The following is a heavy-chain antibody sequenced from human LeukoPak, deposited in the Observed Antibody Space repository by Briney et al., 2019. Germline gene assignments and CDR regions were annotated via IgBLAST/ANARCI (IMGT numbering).Heavy chain of an antibody. Sequence: GASVKVSCKASGYTFTGYYMHWVRQAPGQGLEWMGWINPNSGGTNYAQKFQGRVTMTRDTSISTAYMELSRLRSDDTAVYYCARVPRWCCSGGSHHLDYWGQGTLVTVSS. D-gene: IGHD2-15*01. J-gene: IGHJ4*02. CDR3: ARVPRWCCSGGSHHLDY. CDR2: INPNSGGT. CDR1: GYTFTGYY. V-gene: IGHV1-2*02.